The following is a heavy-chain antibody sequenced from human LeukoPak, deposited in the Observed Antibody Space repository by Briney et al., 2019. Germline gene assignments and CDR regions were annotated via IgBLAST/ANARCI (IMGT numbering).Heavy chain of an antibody. CDR1: GFSFNSYE. V-gene: IGHV3-48*03. D-gene: IGHD6-19*01. Sequence: PGGSLTLSCAASGFSFNSYEMNWVRQAPGKGLEWVSYITTSGDTTYYADSVKGRFTVSRDNAKNSLYLLMNTLRAEDTAVYYCARDSVAGSQDAFDIWGQGTTVTVSS. CDR3: ARDSVAGSQDAFDI. J-gene: IGHJ3*02. CDR2: ITTSGDTT.